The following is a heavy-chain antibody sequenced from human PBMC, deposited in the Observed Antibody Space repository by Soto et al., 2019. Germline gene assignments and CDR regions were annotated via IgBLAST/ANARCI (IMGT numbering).Heavy chain of an antibody. CDR1: GYTFTAYY. V-gene: IGHV1-2*02. CDR2: INPDSGAT. Sequence: ASVKVSCKASGYTFTAYYIHWVRQAPGQGPEWMAWINPDSGATYSAPKFQGRVTVTSDTSINTSSMELSSLRSDDTAVYYCARVKYGNLRPPTSLLDPWGQGTLVTVSS. D-gene: IGHD3-10*01. J-gene: IGHJ5*02. CDR3: ARVKYGNLRPPTSLLDP.